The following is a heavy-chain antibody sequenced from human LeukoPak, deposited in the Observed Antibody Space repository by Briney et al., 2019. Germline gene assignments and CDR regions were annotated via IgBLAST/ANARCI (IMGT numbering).Heavy chain of an antibody. Sequence: GRSLRLSCAASGFTFSSYAMHWVRQAPGKGLEWVAVISYDGSNKYYADCVKGRFTISRDNSKNTLYLQMNSLRAEDTAVYYCAREHGDKLFDYWGQGTLVTVSS. CDR3: AREHGDKLFDY. CDR2: ISYDGSNK. CDR1: GFTFSSYA. D-gene: IGHD4-17*01. J-gene: IGHJ4*02. V-gene: IGHV3-30*01.